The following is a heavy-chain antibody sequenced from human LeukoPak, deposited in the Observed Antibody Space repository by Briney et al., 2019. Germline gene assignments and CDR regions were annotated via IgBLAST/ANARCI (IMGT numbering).Heavy chain of an antibody. V-gene: IGHV3-66*01. Sequence: GGSLRLSCAASGFTVSSNYMSWVRQAPGKGLEWVSVIYSGGSTYYADSVKGRFTISRDNSKNTLYLQMNSLRAEDTAVYYCARYDYGDNTFDLWGQGTLVTVSS. J-gene: IGHJ5*02. CDR3: ARYDYGDNTFDL. D-gene: IGHD4-17*01. CDR2: IYSGGST. CDR1: GFTVSSNY.